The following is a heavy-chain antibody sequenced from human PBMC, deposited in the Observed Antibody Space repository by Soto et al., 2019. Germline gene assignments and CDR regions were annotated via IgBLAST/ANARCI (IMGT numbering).Heavy chain of an antibody. J-gene: IGHJ4*02. CDR2: IYYSGST. D-gene: IGHD3-22*01. CDR1: GGSISSGGYY. CDR3: AKAPRYYYDSTQISPFDY. V-gene: IGHV4-31*03. Sequence: SETLSLACTVSGGSISSGGYYWSWIRQHPGKGLEWIGYIYYSGSTYYNPSLKSRVTISVDTSKNQFSLKLSSVTAEDTAVYYCAKAPRYYYDSTQISPFDYWGQGTLVTVSS.